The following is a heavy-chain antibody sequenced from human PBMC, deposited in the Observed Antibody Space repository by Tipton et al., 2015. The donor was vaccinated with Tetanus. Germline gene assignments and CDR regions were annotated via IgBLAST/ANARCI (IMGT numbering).Heavy chain of an antibody. CDR2: ISAYNGNT. D-gene: IGHD2-8*01. V-gene: IGHV1-18*01. CDR1: GYTFTSYG. J-gene: IGHJ4*02. CDR3: ARGPPAGMVYAPHTLDY. Sequence: QSGPEVKKPGASVKVSCKASGYTFTSYGLSWVRQAPGQGLEWMGWISAYNGNTNYAQKFQGRVTVTRDTSTSTVYMELSSLRSEDTAVYYCARGPPAGMVYAPHTLDYWGQGTLVTVSS.